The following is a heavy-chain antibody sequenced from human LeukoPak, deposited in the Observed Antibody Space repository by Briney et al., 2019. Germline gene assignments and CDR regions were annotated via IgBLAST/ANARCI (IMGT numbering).Heavy chain of an antibody. D-gene: IGHD2-21*02. V-gene: IGHV3-30*02. Sequence: PGGSLRLSCAASGFTFRDYGMHWVRQAPGKGLEWVTFIRYDGSEKYYVDSVRGRFTISRDNSRNTLYLQMNSLRAEDTAVYYCARENCGGDYCIDYWGQGTLVTVSS. CDR1: GFTFRDYG. CDR2: IRYDGSEK. CDR3: ARENCGGDYCIDY. J-gene: IGHJ4*02.